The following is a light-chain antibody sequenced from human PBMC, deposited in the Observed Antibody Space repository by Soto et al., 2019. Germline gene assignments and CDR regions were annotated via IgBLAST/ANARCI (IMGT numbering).Light chain of an antibody. CDR2: EVS. V-gene: IGLV2-14*03. J-gene: IGLJ1*01. CDR3: CSYAGSYIDV. Sequence: QSALTQPASVSGSPGQSITISCTGTSSDVGGYNYVSWYQQHPGKAPKLMIYEVSNRPSGVSNRFSGSKSGNTASLTISGLQAEDEADYYCCSYAGSYIDVFATGTKVTV. CDR1: SSDVGGYNY.